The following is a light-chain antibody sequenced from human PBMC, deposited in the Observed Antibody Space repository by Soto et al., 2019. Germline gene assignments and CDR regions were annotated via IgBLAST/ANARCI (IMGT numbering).Light chain of an antibody. J-gene: IGKJ3*01. V-gene: IGKV1-5*03. Sequence: DIKMNQSPSTLSASVGDRVTITCRASRSLQTWLAWYQQKPGKVPKLLIYQASSLQNGVPARFIGSGSGTEFTLTISSLQPDDVATYYCQQYTCLWTFGPGTMVDV. CDR1: RSLQTW. CDR2: QAS. CDR3: QQYTCLWT.